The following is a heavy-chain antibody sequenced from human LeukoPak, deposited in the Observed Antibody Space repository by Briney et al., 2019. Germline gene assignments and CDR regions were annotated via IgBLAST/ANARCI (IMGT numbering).Heavy chain of an antibody. Sequence: ASVKVSCKASGYTFTGYYMHWVRQAPGQGLEWMGWINPNSGGTNYAQKFQGRVTMTRDTSISTAYLELNSLTSDDTAVYFCARDKSPLYYDVWSGYYTSTFGYWGQGTLVTVSS. CDR1: GYTFTGYY. CDR2: INPNSGGT. V-gene: IGHV1-2*02. J-gene: IGHJ4*02. D-gene: IGHD3-3*01. CDR3: ARDKSPLYYDVWSGYYTSTFGY.